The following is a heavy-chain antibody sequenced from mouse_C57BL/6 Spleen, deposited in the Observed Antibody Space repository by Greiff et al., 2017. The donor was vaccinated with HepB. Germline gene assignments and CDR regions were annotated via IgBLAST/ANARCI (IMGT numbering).Heavy chain of an antibody. CDR1: GFTFTDYY. V-gene: IGHV7-3*01. Sequence: EVKLMESGGGLVQPGGSLSLSCAASGFTFTDYYMSWVRQPPGKALEWLGFIRNKANGYTTEYSASVKGRFTISRDNSQSILYLQMNALRAEDSATYYCARYAEITTVVDAMDYWGQGTSVTVSS. CDR3: ARYAEITTVVDAMDY. D-gene: IGHD1-1*01. J-gene: IGHJ4*01. CDR2: IRNKANGYTT.